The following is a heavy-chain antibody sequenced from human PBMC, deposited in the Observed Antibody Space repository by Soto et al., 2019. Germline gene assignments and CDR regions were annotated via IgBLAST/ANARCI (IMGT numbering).Heavy chain of an antibody. CDR2: MSYDGSNE. D-gene: IGHD3-3*01. CDR3: ARVFYDFWSGSDY. V-gene: IGHV3-30-3*01. Sequence: GGSLRLSCAASGFTFSRYAMQWVRQAPGKGLEWVSIMSYDGSNEYYGDSVKGRFTISRDNSKNTLYLQMNSLRAEDTAVYYCARVFYDFWSGSDYWGQGTLVTVSS. J-gene: IGHJ4*02. CDR1: GFTFSRYA.